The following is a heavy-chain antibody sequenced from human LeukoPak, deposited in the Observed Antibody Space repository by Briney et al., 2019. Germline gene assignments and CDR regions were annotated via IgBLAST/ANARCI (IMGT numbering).Heavy chain of an antibody. V-gene: IGHV3-23*01. Sequence: GGSLRLPCAASGFTFSSYAMSWVRQAPGKGLEWVSDINGSGGSTYYADSVKGRFTISRDNFKNTLYLQMNSLRAEDTAVYYCAKKYNTGLDPWGQGTLVTVSS. CDR1: GFTFSSYA. D-gene: IGHD1-14*01. CDR3: AKKYNTGLDP. CDR2: INGSGGST. J-gene: IGHJ5*02.